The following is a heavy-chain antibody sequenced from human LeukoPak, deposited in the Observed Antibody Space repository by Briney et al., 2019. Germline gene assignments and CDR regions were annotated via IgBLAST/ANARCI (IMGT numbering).Heavy chain of an antibody. V-gene: IGHV4-61*02. Sequence: PSETLSLTCTVSGGAINSGSHYWSWIRQSAGKGLEWIGRIYTSGTTNSNPSLKSRVTISVETSKNQFSLKLSSVTAADTAVYYCARVTGYMIEDYFDYWGQGTLVTVSS. CDR3: ARVTGYMIEDYFDY. CDR1: GGAINSGSHY. D-gene: IGHD3-22*01. J-gene: IGHJ4*02. CDR2: IYTSGTT.